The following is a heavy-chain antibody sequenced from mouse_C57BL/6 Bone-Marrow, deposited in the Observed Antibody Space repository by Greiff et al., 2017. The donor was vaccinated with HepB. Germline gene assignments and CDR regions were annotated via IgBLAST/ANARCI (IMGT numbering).Heavy chain of an antibody. D-gene: IGHD1-1*01. Sequence: VQLQQSGAELARPGASVKLSCKASGYTFTSYGISWVKQRTGQGLEWIGEIYPRSGNTYYNEKFKGKATLTADKSSSPENMELRSLTSEDAAVYYRARGDYYGSTYWGQGNTLTVSS. V-gene: IGHV1-81*01. J-gene: IGHJ2*01. CDR3: ARGDYYGSTY. CDR2: IYPRSGNT. CDR1: GYTFTSYG.